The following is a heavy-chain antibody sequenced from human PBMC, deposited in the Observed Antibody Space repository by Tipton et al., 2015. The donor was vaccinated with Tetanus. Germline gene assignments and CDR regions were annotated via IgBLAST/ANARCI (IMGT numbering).Heavy chain of an antibody. J-gene: IGHJ4*02. D-gene: IGHD6-13*01. Sequence: TLSLTCTVSGGSITNGGYYWSWIRQHPGKGLDWIGYISYTGTTHYNPSLKSRVTISVDTSKNQFSLKLSSVTAADTAIYYCAREVSAAGHFDSWGQGTLVTVSS. CDR2: ISYTGTT. CDR1: GGSITNGGYY. CDR3: AREVSAAGHFDS. V-gene: IGHV4-31*03.